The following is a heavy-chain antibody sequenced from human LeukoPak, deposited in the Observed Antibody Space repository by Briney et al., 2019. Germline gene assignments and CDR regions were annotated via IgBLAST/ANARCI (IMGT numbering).Heavy chain of an antibody. CDR3: ARDHLYYEISGPRFDY. Sequence: GGSLRPSCAASGFTFSSYAMSWVRQAPGKGLEWVSSITSTVGSTYYADSVKGRFTILRDNAKNSLYLQMNSLRVEDTAVYFCARDHLYYEISGPRFDYWGQGTRVTVSS. J-gene: IGHJ4*02. CDR1: GFTFSSYA. D-gene: IGHD3-16*01. V-gene: IGHV3-23*01. CDR2: ITSTVGST.